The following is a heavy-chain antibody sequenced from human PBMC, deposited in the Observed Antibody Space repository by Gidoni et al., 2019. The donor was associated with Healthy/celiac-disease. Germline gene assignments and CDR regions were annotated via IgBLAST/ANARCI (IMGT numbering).Heavy chain of an antibody. CDR2: ISSISSYI. Sequence: EVQLVESGGGMVKPGGSLRLPCAASGFTFSSYSMNWVRQAPGKGLEWVSSISSISSYIYDADSVKGRFTISRDNAKTALYLQMNSLRAEDTAVYYCARDRHDILTGYNDPDAFDIWGQGTMVTVSS. CDR1: GFTFSSYS. J-gene: IGHJ3*02. D-gene: IGHD3-9*01. V-gene: IGHV3-21*01. CDR3: ARDRHDILTGYNDPDAFDI.